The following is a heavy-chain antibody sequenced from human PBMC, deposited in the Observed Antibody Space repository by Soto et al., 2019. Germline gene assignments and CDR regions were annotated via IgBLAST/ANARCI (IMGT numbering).Heavy chain of an antibody. CDR1: GFTFSSYG. J-gene: IGHJ3*02. CDR3: AKDGGSGAFDI. CDR2: ISYDGSNK. Sequence: PVGVPRLSCAASGFTFSSYGMHWVRQAPGKGLEWVAVISYDGSNKYYADSVKGRFTISRDNSKNTLYLQMNSLRAENTAVYYCAKDGGSGAFDIWGQGTMVTVSS. V-gene: IGHV3-30*18. D-gene: IGHD2-15*01.